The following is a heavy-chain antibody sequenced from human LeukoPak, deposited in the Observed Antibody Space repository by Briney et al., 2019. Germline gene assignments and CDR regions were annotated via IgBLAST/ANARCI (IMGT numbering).Heavy chain of an antibody. V-gene: IGHV3-23*01. CDR3: AKDLSHHYYDSSGYLGD. Sequence: GGSLRLSCVASGFTFSSYAMSWVRQAPGKGPEWVSTISGSGASTYYADSVRGRFTISRDNSKNTLYLQMNSLRAEDTAVYYCAKDLSHHYYDSSGYLGDWGQGTLVTVSS. D-gene: IGHD3-22*01. J-gene: IGHJ4*02. CDR2: ISGSGAST. CDR1: GFTFSSYA.